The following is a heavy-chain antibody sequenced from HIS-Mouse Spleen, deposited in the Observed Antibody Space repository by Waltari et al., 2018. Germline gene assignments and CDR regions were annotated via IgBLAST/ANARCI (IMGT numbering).Heavy chain of an antibody. CDR1: GFTVSSSG. J-gene: IGHJ4*02. Sequence: QVQLVEPGGGVVQPGRPRRLSCAASGFTVSSSGMHWVRQLPGKGMEWVAVISYDGSNKYYADSVKGRFTISRDNSKNTLYLQMNSLRAEDTAVYYCAKDSRANVGFDYWGQGTLVTVSS. V-gene: IGHV3-30*18. CDR3: AKDSRANVGFDY. D-gene: IGHD2-2*01. CDR2: ISYDGSNK.